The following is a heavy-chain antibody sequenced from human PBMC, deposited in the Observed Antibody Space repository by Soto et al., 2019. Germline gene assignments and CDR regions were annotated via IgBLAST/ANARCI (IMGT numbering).Heavy chain of an antibody. CDR3: ARDDSDSSGYPHP. CDR1: GFTFSSHS. CDR2: ISSSSSYI. D-gene: IGHD3-22*01. Sequence: GGSLRLSCAASGFTFSSHSMNWVRQAPGKGLEWVSSISSSSSYIYYADSVKGRFTISRDNAKNSLYLQMNSLRAEDTAVYYCARDDSDSSGYPHPWGQGTLVTVSS. J-gene: IGHJ5*02. V-gene: IGHV3-21*01.